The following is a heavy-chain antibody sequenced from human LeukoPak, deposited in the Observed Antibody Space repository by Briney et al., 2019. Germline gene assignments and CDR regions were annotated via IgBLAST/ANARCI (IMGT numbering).Heavy chain of an antibody. CDR2: ISLYNGNT. D-gene: IGHD1-14*01. CDR3: AKGAGFAEPLPDY. J-gene: IGHJ4*02. CDR1: GYTFTTYG. V-gene: IGHV1-18*01. Sequence: ASVKVTCKASGYTFTTYGISWVRQAPGQGLEWMGWISLYNGNTNYAQKFQARVTITRDTSASTAYMELRSLRSEDTAVYYCAKGAGFAEPLPDYWGQGTLVTVSS.